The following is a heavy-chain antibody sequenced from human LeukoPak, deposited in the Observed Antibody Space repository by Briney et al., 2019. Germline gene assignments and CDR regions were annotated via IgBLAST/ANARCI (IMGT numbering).Heavy chain of an antibody. CDR1: GGSISSSSYY. D-gene: IGHD5-18*01. CDR3: ARHTGYSYGFVGHYFDY. CDR2: IYYSGST. V-gene: IGHV4-39*01. Sequence: PSETLSLTCTVSGGSISSSSYYWGWIRQPPGKGLEWIGSIYYSGSTYYNPSLKSRVTISVDTSKNQFSLKLSSVTAADTAVYYCARHTGYSYGFVGHYFDYWGQGTLVTVSS. J-gene: IGHJ4*02.